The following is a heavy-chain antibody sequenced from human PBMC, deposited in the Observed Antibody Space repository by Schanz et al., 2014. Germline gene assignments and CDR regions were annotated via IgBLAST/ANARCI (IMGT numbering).Heavy chain of an antibody. D-gene: IGHD6-25*01. Sequence: EVHLVESGGGLVQPGGSLRLSCAASGFTFGDYAMGWVRQARGKGLEWVSAISGSGGSTYYADSVKGRFTISRDNSKNTLYLQMNSLRAEDTAVYYCAKVRYSSGWRGDYFDEWGQGTLVTVSS. V-gene: IGHV3-23*04. CDR2: ISGSGGST. J-gene: IGHJ4*02. CDR3: AKVRYSSGWRGDYFDE. CDR1: GFTFGDYA.